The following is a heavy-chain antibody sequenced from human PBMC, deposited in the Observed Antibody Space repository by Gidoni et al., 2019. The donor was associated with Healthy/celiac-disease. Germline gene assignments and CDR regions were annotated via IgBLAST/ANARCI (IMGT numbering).Heavy chain of an antibody. V-gene: IGHV3-15*01. D-gene: IGHD5-18*01. CDR3: TTGLVDTAMVTSDY. CDR1: GFSFSNAW. J-gene: IGHJ4*02. CDR2: IKSKTDGGTT. Sequence: EVQLVESGGGLVKPGGSLRLSCAASGFSFSNAWMSWVRQAPGKGLEWVGRIKSKTDGGTTDYASPVKGRFTISRDDSKNTLYLQMNSLKTEDTAVYYCTTGLVDTAMVTSDYWGQGTLVTVSS.